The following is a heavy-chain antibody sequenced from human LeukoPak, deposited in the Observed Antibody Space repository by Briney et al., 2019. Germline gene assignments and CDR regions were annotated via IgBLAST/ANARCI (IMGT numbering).Heavy chain of an antibody. J-gene: IGHJ3*02. Sequence: PSETLSLTCTVSGGSISSGGYYWSWIRQPPGKGLEWIGYIYHSGSTYYNPSLKSRVTISVDRSKNQFSLKLSSVTAADTAVYYCASCGGGNSDAFDIWGQGTMVTVSS. CDR1: GGSISSGGYY. CDR3: ASCGGGNSDAFDI. CDR2: IYHSGST. D-gene: IGHD4-23*01. V-gene: IGHV4-30-2*01.